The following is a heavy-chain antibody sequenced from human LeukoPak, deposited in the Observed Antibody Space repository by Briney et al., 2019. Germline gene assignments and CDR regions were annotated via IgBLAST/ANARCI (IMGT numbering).Heavy chain of an antibody. J-gene: IGHJ3*02. CDR3: ARAYYDSSGITTGAFDI. CDR1: GYTFTGYY. D-gene: IGHD3-22*01. Sequence: ASVKVSCKASGYTFTGYYMHWVRQAPGQGLEWMGWINPNSGGTNYAQKFQGRVTMTRDTSISTAYMELSRLRSDDTAVYYCARAYYDSSGITTGAFDIWGQGTMVTVSS. CDR2: INPNSGGT. V-gene: IGHV1-2*02.